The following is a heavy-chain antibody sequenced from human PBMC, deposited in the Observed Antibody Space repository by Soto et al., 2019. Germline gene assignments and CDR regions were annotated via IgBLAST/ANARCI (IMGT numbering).Heavy chain of an antibody. J-gene: IGHJ4*02. CDR1: GFTFSSFG. Sequence: QVQLVESGGGVVQPGRSLRLSCAASGFTFSSFGMHWVRQAPGKGLEWVASISSDGNNKYYADSVKGRFIISRDNSKNRLYLQMNSLRRDDTAVFYCAKDTRLWFGDHFDCWGQGTLVTVSS. CDR2: ISSDGNNK. CDR3: AKDTRLWFGDHFDC. V-gene: IGHV3-30*18. D-gene: IGHD3-10*01.